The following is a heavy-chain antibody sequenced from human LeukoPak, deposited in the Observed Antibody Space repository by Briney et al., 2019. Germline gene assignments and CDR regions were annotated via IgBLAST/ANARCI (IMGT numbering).Heavy chain of an antibody. CDR1: GFTFSNYW. CDR3: ARGDFWSGDYTDAFDV. V-gene: IGHV3-7*04. Sequence: GGSLRRSCAASGFTFSNYWMSWVRQAPGKGLEWVANIKPDGSEKYCVDSVKGRFSISRDNVRNVLYLQMNNLRAGDTALYYCARGDFWSGDYTDAFDVWGQGTMVTVSA. D-gene: IGHD3-3*01. CDR2: IKPDGSEK. J-gene: IGHJ3*01.